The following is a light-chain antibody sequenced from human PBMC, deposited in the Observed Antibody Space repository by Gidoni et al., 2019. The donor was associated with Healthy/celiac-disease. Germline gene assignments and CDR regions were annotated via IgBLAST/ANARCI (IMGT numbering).Light chain of an antibody. CDR3: QQYGSSPYS. CDR2: GAS. CDR1: QSVSSSY. Sequence: EIVSTQSPGTLSLSPGDRATLSCRASQSVSSSYVAWYQQKPGQAPRLLIYGASSRATGIPDRFSGSGSGTDFTLTISRLEPEDFAVYYCQQYGSSPYSFGQXTKLEIK. V-gene: IGKV3-20*01. J-gene: IGKJ2*03.